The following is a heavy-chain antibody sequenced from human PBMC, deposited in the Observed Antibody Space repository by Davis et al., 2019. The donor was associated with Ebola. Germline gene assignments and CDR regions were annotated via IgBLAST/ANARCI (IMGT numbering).Heavy chain of an antibody. V-gene: IGHV3-30*03. CDR2: ISYDGISQ. D-gene: IGHD5-24*01. Sequence: GESLKISCVASGFSISRSGMHWVRQAPGKGLEWVAIISYDGISQYYADSVKGRFTISRDNAKNSVYLQMNSLKAEDAAVYYCAGHRDGYNPFDYWGQGTLVTVSS. CDR1: GFSISRSG. J-gene: IGHJ4*02. CDR3: AGHRDGYNPFDY.